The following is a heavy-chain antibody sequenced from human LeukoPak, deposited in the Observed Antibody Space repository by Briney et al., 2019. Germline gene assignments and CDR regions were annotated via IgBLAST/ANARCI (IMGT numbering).Heavy chain of an antibody. CDR3: ARGRGRCSSTSCYRWFDP. V-gene: IGHV1-8*01. CDR1: GYTFTSYD. J-gene: IGHJ5*02. Sequence: ASVKVFCKASGYTFTSYDINWVRQATGQGLEWMGWMNPNSGNTGYAQKFQGRVTMTRNTSISTAYMELSSLRSEDTAVYYCARGRGRCSSTSCYRWFDPWGQGTLVTVSS. D-gene: IGHD2-2*01. CDR2: MNPNSGNT.